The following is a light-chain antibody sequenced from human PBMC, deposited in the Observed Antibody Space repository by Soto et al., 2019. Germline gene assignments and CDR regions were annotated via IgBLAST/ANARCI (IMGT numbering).Light chain of an antibody. CDR3: QQSYSTPFT. CDR2: AAS. Sequence: DVQMTQSPSSLSASVRDRVTITCRASQSISSYLNWYQQKPGKAPTLLIYAASSLQSGVPSRFSGSGSGTDFTLTISSLQPEDFATYYCQQSYSTPFTFGPGTKVDIK. CDR1: QSISSY. V-gene: IGKV1-39*01. J-gene: IGKJ3*01.